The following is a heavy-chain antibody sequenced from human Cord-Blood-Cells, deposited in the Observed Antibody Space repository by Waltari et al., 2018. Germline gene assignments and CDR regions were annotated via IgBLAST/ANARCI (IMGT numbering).Heavy chain of an antibody. V-gene: IGHV4-39*01. CDR2: IYYSGST. CDR1: GGSISSSSYY. J-gene: IGHJ5*02. D-gene: IGHD1-7*01. Sequence: QLQLQESGPGLVKPSETLSLTCTVSGGSISSSSYYWGWIRQPPGKGLEWIGVIYYSGSTYYNPSLKSRAPISVDTSKNQFSLKLSSVTAADTAVYYCARHRTFSSRNYAKNNWFDPWGQGTLVTVSS. CDR3: ARHRTFSSRNYAKNNWFDP.